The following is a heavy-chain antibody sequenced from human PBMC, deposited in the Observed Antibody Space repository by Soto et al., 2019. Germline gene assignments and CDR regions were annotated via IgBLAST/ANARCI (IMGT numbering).Heavy chain of an antibody. J-gene: IGHJ6*02. D-gene: IGHD1-1*01. Sequence: QVQLVQSGAEVKKPGSSVKVSCKASGGTFSSYAISWVRQAPGQGLEWMGGIIHIFGTANYAQKFQGRVTITADESTSTAYMEPSSLRSEDPTVYCCARGHLERRHLYYYSGMDVWGQGTTVTVSS. CDR2: IIHIFGTA. CDR3: ARGHLERRHLYYYSGMDV. V-gene: IGHV1-69*12. CDR1: GGTFSSYA.